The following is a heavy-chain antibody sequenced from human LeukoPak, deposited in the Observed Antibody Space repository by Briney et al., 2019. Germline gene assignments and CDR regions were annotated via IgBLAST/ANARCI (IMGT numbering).Heavy chain of an antibody. D-gene: IGHD2-2*02. V-gene: IGHV4-30-2*01. Sequence: SQTLSLTCTVSGGSISSGGYYWSWIRQPPGKGLEWIGYIYHSGSTYYNPSLKSRVTISVDRSKNQFSLKLSSVTAADTAVYYCARDKGPIRVHHAFDIWGQGTMVTVSS. CDR1: GGSISSGGYY. J-gene: IGHJ3*02. CDR2: IYHSGST. CDR3: ARDKGPIRVHHAFDI.